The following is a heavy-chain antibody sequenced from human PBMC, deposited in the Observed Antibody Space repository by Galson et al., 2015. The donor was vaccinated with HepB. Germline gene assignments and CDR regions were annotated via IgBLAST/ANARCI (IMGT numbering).Heavy chain of an antibody. J-gene: IGHJ5*02. CDR3: ARGKSWNYSWFDP. V-gene: IGHV4-34*01. CDR1: GGSFSGYY. D-gene: IGHD1-7*01. Sequence: ETLSLTCAVYGGSFSGYYWSWIRQPPGKGLEWIGEINHSGSTNYNPSLKSRVTISVDTSKNQFSLKLSSVTAADTAVYYCARGKSWNYSWFDPWGQGTLVTVSS. CDR2: INHSGST.